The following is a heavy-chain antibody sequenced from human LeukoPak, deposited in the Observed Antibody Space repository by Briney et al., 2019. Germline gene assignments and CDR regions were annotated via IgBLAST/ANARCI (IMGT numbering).Heavy chain of an antibody. D-gene: IGHD6-19*01. J-gene: IGHJ4*02. CDR1: GGSINSYY. V-gene: IGHV4-4*07. Sequence: SETLSLTCTVSGGSINSYYWSWIRQPAGKGLEWIGRIYSSGATNYNPSLKSRVTMSVDTSKNQFSLKLSSVTAADTAVYFCARVSSGWSYYCDYWGQGTLVTVSS. CDR2: IYSSGAT. CDR3: ARVSSGWSYYCDY.